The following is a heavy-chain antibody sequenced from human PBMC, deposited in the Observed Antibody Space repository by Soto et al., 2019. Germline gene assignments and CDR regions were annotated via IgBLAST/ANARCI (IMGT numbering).Heavy chain of an antibody. D-gene: IGHD5-18*01. CDR1: GFTVSSNY. V-gene: IGHV3-53*02. J-gene: IGHJ6*02. CDR2: IYSGGST. CDR3: AREGGDLGYRDYYYGMDV. Sequence: EVQLVETGGGLIQPGGSLRLSCAASGFTVSSNYMSWVRQAPGKGLEWVSVIYSGGSTYYADSVKGRFTISRDNSKNTLYLQMNSLRAEDTAVYDCAREGGDLGYRDYYYGMDVWGQGTTVTVSS.